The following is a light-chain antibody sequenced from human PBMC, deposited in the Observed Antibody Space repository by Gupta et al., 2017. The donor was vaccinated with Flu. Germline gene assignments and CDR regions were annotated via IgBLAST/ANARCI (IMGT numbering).Light chain of an antibody. CDR1: TGAVTNGHY. Sequence: TVTLTGGSSTGAVTNGHYPYWFQQKPGQAPRTLIYDTSNKQAWTPARFSGSLRGGKAALTLSGAQAEDEAEYYCLLAESGAPEVFGGGTKLTVL. V-gene: IGLV7-46*01. CDR2: DTS. J-gene: IGLJ3*02. CDR3: LLAESGAPEV.